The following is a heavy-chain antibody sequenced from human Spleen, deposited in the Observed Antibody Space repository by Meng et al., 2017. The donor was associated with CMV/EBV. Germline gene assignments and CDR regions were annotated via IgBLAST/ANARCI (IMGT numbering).Heavy chain of an antibody. V-gene: IGHV3-43*01. Sequence: GESLKISCAASGFTFDKYTMHWVRQSPQKGLKWVALISWDGDHTYYADSVKGRFTISRDNAKNSLYLQMNSLRAEDTALYYCAKDIGSSTAFYYYGMDVWGQGTTVTVSS. J-gene: IGHJ6*02. CDR2: ISWDGDHT. CDR1: GFTFDKYT. CDR3: AKDIGSSTAFYYYGMDV. D-gene: IGHD2-2*01.